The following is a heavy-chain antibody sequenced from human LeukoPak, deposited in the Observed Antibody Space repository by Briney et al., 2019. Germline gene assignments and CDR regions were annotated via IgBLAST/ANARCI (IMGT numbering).Heavy chain of an antibody. CDR1: GFTFSASD. CDR2: IITNRYSI. J-gene: IGHJ5*02. Sequence: SLRLSCAASGFTFSASDMHSGRQAPGKGLELIPCIITNRYSIYYPDSIKGRSTISRGHTNNSLYLRLDSLRVEDKAIYYCAREDVPHYYNSSPVGWFDPWGQGTLVTVYS. V-gene: IGHV3-48*03. D-gene: IGHD3-10*01. CDR3: AREDVPHYYNSSPVGWFDP.